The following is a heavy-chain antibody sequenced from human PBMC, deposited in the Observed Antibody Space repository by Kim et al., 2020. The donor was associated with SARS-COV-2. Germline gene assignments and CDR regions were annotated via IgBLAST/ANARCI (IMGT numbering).Heavy chain of an antibody. Sequence: SETLSLTCTVSGGSISSSSYYWGWIRQPPGKGLEWIGSIYYSGSTYYNPSLKSRVTISVDTSKNQFSLKLSSVTAADTAVYYCARHPRPDYQNYYFFYGMDVWGHGTTFTVSS. J-gene: IGHJ6*02. CDR2: IYYSGST. D-gene: IGHD4-17*01. CDR1: GGSISSSSYY. V-gene: IGHV4-39*01. CDR3: ARHPRPDYQNYYFFYGMDV.